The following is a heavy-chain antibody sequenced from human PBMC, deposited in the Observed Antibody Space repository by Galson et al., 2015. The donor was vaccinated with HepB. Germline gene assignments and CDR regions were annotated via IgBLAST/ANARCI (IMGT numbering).Heavy chain of an antibody. CDR1: GFTFSSYA. CDR3: AKGGYLGMALDY. D-gene: IGHD5-18*01. CDR2: ISGSGGST. V-gene: IGHV3-23*01. J-gene: IGHJ4*02. Sequence: SLRLSCAASGFTFSSYAMSWVRQAPGKGLEWVSAISGSGGSTYYADSVKGRFTISRDNSKNTLYLQMNSLRAEDTAVYYRAKGGYLGMALDYWGQGTLVTVSS.